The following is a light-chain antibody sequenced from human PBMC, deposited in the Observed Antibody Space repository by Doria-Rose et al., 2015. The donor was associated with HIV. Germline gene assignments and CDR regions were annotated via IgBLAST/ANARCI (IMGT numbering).Light chain of an antibody. CDR1: QSFSSTY. J-gene: IGKJ1*01. Sequence: LTQSPGTLSLSPGERATLSCRASQSFSSTYLAWYQQKPGQSPSLLIYDGSTRATGIPDRFSACGSGTDFTLTINRLEPEDFALYYCHQYGTSWTFGQGTKVEI. CDR3: HQYGTSWT. CDR2: DGS. V-gene: IGKV3-20*01.